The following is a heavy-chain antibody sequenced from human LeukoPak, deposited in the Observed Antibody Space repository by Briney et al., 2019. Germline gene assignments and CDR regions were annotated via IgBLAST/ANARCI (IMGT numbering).Heavy chain of an antibody. CDR1: GFSFSTYG. V-gene: IGHV3-30*18. J-gene: IGHJ4*02. CDR2: ISYDGRNK. CDR3: AKGTYLFDY. Sequence: GGSLRLSCAASGFSFSTYGMHWVRQAPGKGLEWVGVISYDGRNKYYQDSVKGRFTISRDNSKNTLYLQMNSLRAEDTAVYYCAKGTYLFDYWGQGTLVTVSS.